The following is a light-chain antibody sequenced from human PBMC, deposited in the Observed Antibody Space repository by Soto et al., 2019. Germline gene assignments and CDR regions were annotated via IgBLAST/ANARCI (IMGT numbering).Light chain of an antibody. CDR3: QQSYSTPFT. CDR2: AAS. Sequence: DIQMTQSPSSLSASVRDRVTITCRASQNINSYLNWYQQRPGRAPKLLIYAASTLQTGVPSRFSGSGSGTDFTLTISSLQPEDIATYYCQQSYSTPFTFGGGTKVEIK. CDR1: QNINSY. V-gene: IGKV1-39*01. J-gene: IGKJ4*01.